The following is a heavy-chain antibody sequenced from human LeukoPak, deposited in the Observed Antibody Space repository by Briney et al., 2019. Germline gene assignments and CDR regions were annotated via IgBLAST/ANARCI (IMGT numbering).Heavy chain of an antibody. D-gene: IGHD3-9*01. CDR1: GFSFSSYS. Sequence: GGSLRLSCAASGFSFSSYSMNWVRQAPGKGLEWVSSVSSSTTYIYYADSVKGRFTISRDNSKNTLFLQMISLRADDTAVYYCAKVGELRYFEWSPDYWGQGTLLTVSS. CDR3: AKVGELRYFEWSPDY. CDR2: VSSSTTYI. V-gene: IGHV3-21*04. J-gene: IGHJ4*02.